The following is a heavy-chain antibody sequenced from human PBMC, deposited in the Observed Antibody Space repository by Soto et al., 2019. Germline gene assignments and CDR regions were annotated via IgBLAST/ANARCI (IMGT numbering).Heavy chain of an antibody. CDR3: ARQTYDSSGYHYIPEVHLREYNWFDP. Sequence: SVKVSCRASGGTFSRYAISWVRQATGQGLEWMGGIIPIFGTANYAQKFQGRVTITADESTSTAYMELSSLRSEDTAVYYCARQTYDSSGYHYIPEVHLREYNWFDPWGQGTLVTVSS. D-gene: IGHD3-22*01. CDR2: IIPIFGTA. J-gene: IGHJ5*02. CDR1: GGTFSRYA. V-gene: IGHV1-69*13.